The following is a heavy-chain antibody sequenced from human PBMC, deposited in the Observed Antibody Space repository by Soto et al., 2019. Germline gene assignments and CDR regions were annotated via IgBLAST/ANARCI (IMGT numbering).Heavy chain of an antibody. CDR2: INSDGST. CDR1: GFLVNSAY. Sequence: EVQLVESGGGLIPPGGSLRLSCAASGFLVNSAYMTWVRQAPGKGLEWLSMINSDGSTLYAESVKGRFTISRDNSKNRLDLQMNSLRAEQRAMYYWAKSRYSYAWGNGGQGTLVTVTS. V-gene: IGHV3-53*01. J-gene: IGHJ4*02. D-gene: IGHD5-18*01. CDR3: AKSRYSYAWGN.